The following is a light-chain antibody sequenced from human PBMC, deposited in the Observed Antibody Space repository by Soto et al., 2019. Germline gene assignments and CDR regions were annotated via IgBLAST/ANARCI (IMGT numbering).Light chain of an antibody. J-gene: IGLJ2*01. V-gene: IGLV1-44*01. Sequence: QAVVTQPPSASGTHGQRVTISCSGSSSNIGANPINWYQQLPGTAPKLLIYNNDQRPSGVPDRFSASKSGTSASLAISGLQSEDEADYYCEAWDDSLYGAVLGGGTKLTVL. CDR1: SSNIGANP. CDR3: EAWDDSLYGAV. CDR2: NND.